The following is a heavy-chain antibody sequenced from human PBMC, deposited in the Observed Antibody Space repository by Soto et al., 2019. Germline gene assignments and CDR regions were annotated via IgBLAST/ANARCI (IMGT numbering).Heavy chain of an antibody. CDR1: GFTFSVFG. Sequence: QVHLVESGGGVVQPGRSLRLSCAASGFTFSVFGMHWVRQAPGKGLEWVAVIWYDGSNKYYVDSVKGRFTISRDKSKNMLYLQMNSLRAEDTAVYYCARDRGGSGWYFPYWGQGTVVTVSS. CDR2: IWYDGSNK. D-gene: IGHD6-19*01. V-gene: IGHV3-33*01. CDR3: ARDRGGSGWYFPY. J-gene: IGHJ4*02.